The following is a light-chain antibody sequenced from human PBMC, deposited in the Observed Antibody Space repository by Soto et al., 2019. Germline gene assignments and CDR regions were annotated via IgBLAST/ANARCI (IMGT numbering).Light chain of an antibody. CDR2: TAS. V-gene: IGKV1-9*01. CDR3: QQLNNYPRT. CDR1: QGISSY. Sequence: DIQLTQSPSALSGSVGDRVTITCRASQGISSYLAWYQLKPGKAPKLLISTASTLQSGVPSRFSGSGSGTEFTLTISSLQPEDFATYYCQQLNNYPRTFGQGTKVDIK. J-gene: IGKJ1*01.